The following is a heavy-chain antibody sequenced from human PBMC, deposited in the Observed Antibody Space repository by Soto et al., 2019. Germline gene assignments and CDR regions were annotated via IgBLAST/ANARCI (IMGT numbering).Heavy chain of an antibody. V-gene: IGHV5-51*01. D-gene: IGHD3-3*01. Sequence: GESLKISCKGSGYSFTSYWIGWVRQMPGKGLEWMGIIYPGDSDTRYSPSFQGQVTISADKSISTAYLQWSSLKASDTAMYYCARTSRITSFGVVPNGMDVWGQGTTVTVSS. CDR2: IYPGDSDT. CDR1: GYSFTSYW. CDR3: ARTSRITSFGVVPNGMDV. J-gene: IGHJ6*02.